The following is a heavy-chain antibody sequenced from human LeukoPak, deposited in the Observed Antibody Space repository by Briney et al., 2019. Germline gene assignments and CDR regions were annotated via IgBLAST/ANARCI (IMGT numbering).Heavy chain of an antibody. Sequence: GGSLRLSCAASGFTFSSYSMNWVRQAPGKGLEWVTCIFSRSESILYADSVKGRFTISRDNAKNSLYLQMDSLRAEDTAVYYCARDFLHSSTSRPFDYWGQGTLVTVSS. CDR2: IFSRSESI. J-gene: IGHJ4*02. D-gene: IGHD2-2*01. CDR1: GFTFSSYS. V-gene: IGHV3-21*01. CDR3: ARDFLHSSTSRPFDY.